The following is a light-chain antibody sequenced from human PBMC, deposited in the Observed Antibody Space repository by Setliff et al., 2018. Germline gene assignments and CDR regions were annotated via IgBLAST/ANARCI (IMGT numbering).Light chain of an antibody. V-gene: IGLV2-14*01. CDR2: DGS. Sequence: QSALAQPASVSGSPGQSITISCTGTSSDVGGYDYGALYQQHPGKAPKVMIYDGSKRPSGVSNRFSGSKSGNTASLTISGLPAEDEADYYCSSPPPFPTYVFLTGTKGTVL. CDR3: SSPPPFPTYV. J-gene: IGLJ1*01. CDR1: SSDVGGYDY.